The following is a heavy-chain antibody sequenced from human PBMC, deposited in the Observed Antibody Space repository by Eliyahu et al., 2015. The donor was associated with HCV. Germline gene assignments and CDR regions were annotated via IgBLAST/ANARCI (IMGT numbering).Heavy chain of an antibody. Sequence: DVQLVESGGGLVQPGGSLRLXCXXSGFTFSRYWMHWVRQSPGKGLVWVSRINSDGVTSYADSVEGRFTISRDDAKNTVYLQMNSLRAEDTALYYCAREAYCGTDCTYYLDSWGQGTLVTVSS. CDR3: AREAYCGTDCTYYLDS. V-gene: IGHV3-74*01. D-gene: IGHD2-21*02. CDR2: INSDGVT. J-gene: IGHJ4*02. CDR1: GFTFSRYW.